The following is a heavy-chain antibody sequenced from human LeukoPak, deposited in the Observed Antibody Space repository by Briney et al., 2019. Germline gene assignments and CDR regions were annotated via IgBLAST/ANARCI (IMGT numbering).Heavy chain of an antibody. D-gene: IGHD1-26*01. CDR3: VKDSPPRYSGSPPAY. V-gene: IGHV3-7*03. J-gene: IGHJ4*02. CDR2: INKDGGEK. CDR1: GFTFSSYW. Sequence: GGSLRLSCAASGFTFSSYWMSWVRQAPGKGLEWVANINKDGGEKYYVDSVKGRFTISRDNAKNSLYLQMNSLRADDTAVYYCVKDSPPRYSGSPPAYWGQGTLVAVSS.